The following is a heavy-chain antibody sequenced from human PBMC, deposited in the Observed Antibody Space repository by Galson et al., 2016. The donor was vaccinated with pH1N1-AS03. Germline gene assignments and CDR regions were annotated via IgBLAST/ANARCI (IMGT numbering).Heavy chain of an antibody. V-gene: IGHV2-70*04. D-gene: IGHD6-13*01. Sequence: PALVKPTQTLTLTCTFSGFSLHTDGMRVSWIRQPPGKALEWLARIDWDDDKFYRTSLKTRLTISKGTSKNQVVLTLTNVGPVDTATYYCGLTGIAATGYFDYWGQGTLVTVSS. CDR2: IDWDDDK. CDR1: GFSLHTDGMR. J-gene: IGHJ4*02. CDR3: GLTGIAATGYFDY.